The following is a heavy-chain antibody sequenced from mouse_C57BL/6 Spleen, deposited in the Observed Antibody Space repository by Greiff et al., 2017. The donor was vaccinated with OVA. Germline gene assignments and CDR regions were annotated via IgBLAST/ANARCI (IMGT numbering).Heavy chain of an antibody. CDR3: TTRVVAYYFDY. V-gene: IGHV14-4*01. J-gene: IGHJ2*01. CDR2: IDPENGDT. CDR1: GFNIKDDY. D-gene: IGHD1-1*01. Sequence: VQLQQSGAELVRPGASVKLSCTASGFNIKDDYMHWVKQRPEQGLEWIGWIDPENGDTEYASKFQGKATITADTSSNTAYLQLSSLTSEDTAVYYCTTRVVAYYFDYWGQGTTLTVSS.